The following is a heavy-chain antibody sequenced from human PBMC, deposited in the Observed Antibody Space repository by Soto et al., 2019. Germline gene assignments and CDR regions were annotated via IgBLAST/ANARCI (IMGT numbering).Heavy chain of an antibody. Sequence: PGGSLRLSCAASGFTFNNYNMNWVRQGPGKGLEWVASISSRSNQIFHADSVKGRFTISRDNAKNSVFLQMNSLRPEDTAVYYCAKDRGLGSPVSGGLGVWGRGTTVTVSS. CDR3: AKDRGLGSPVSGGLGV. J-gene: IGHJ6*02. CDR2: ISSRSNQI. D-gene: IGHD3-10*01. V-gene: IGHV3-21*01. CDR1: GFTFNNYN.